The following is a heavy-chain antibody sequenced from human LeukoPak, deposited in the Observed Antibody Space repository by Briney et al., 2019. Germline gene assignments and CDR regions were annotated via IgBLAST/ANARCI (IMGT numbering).Heavy chain of an antibody. CDR2: INHSGST. J-gene: IGHJ2*01. CDR3: ARLGEDYDILTGAPVWYFDL. V-gene: IGHV4-34*01. D-gene: IGHD3-9*01. CDR1: GGSFSGYY. Sequence: SETLSLTCAVCGGSFSGYYWSWIRQPPGKGLEWIGEINHSGSTNYNPSLKSRVTISVDTSKNQFSLKLSSVTAADTAVYYCARLGEDYDILTGAPVWYFDLWGRGTLVTVSS.